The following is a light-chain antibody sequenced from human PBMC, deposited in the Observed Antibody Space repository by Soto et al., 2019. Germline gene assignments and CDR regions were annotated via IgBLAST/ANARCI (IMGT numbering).Light chain of an antibody. CDR2: DAS. Sequence: DIQMTQSPSTLSASVGDRVTITCRASQSVGTRLAWYQPTPGKAPELLIYDASSLESGVPSRFSGSGSETEFTLTIRSLQADDFATYFCQQYHRVYSFGQGTKLEI. V-gene: IGKV1-5*01. J-gene: IGKJ2*03. CDR3: QQYHRVYS. CDR1: QSVGTR.